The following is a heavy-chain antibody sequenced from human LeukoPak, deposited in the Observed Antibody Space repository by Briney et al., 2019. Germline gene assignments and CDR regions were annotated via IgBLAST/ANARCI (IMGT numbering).Heavy chain of an antibody. J-gene: IGHJ6*03. CDR1: GFTFSSNW. CDR2: IKGDGTST. Sequence: GGSLRLSCAASGFTFSSNWMHWVRQAPGKGLVWVSRIKGDGTSTSYADSVKGRFTISRDNGKNTLYLQMNSLRAEDTAVYYCARDPVTMVRGVIRRYYYYYYMDVWGKGTTVTVSS. D-gene: IGHD3-10*01. V-gene: IGHV3-74*01. CDR3: ARDPVTMVRGVIRRYYYYYYMDV.